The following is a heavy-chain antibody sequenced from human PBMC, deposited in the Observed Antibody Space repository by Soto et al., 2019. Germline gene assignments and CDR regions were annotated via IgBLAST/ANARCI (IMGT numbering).Heavy chain of an antibody. CDR2: ISAYNGNT. CDR1: GYTFTSYG. Sequence: QVQLLQSGAEVKKPGASVKVSCKASGYTFTSYGISWVRQAPGQGLEWMGWISAYNGNTNYAQKLQGRVTMTTDTSTSKAYMELRSRRSDDTDVNYCARESEYSSPWGQGTLVTVSS. J-gene: IGHJ1*01. CDR3: ARESEYSSP. D-gene: IGHD6-6*01. V-gene: IGHV1-18*04.